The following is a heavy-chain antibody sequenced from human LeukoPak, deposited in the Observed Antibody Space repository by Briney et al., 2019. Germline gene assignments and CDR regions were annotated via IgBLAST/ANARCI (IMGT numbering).Heavy chain of an antibody. D-gene: IGHD3-9*01. Sequence: GESLKISCKGSGYSFSSYWIGWVRQMPGKGLEWMGIIYPGDSDTRYSPSFQGQVSISVDKSISTAYLQWSSLKASDTAMYHCVRLSEGGLTAPTGYWGQGTLVAVSS. CDR2: IYPGDSDT. CDR3: VRLSEGGLTAPTGY. CDR1: GYSFSSYW. J-gene: IGHJ4*02. V-gene: IGHV5-51*01.